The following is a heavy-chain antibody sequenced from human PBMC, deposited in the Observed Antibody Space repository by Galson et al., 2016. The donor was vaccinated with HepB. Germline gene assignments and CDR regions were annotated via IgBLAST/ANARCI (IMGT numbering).Heavy chain of an antibody. CDR1: GFTLSNYS. Sequence: SLRLSCAGSGFTLSNYSIHWVRQAPGKGLEWVAFIVSGRTTIYYAGSVKGRFTIPRDNPKNSLSLQMNSLRDEDTAVYYCAIIPGPKEPPALWGQGTMVTVSS. CDR2: IVSGRTTI. V-gene: IGHV3-48*02. J-gene: IGHJ4*01. D-gene: IGHD1-14*01. CDR3: AIIPGPKEPPAL.